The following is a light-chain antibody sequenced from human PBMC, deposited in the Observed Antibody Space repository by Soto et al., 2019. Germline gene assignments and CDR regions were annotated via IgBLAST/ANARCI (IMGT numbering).Light chain of an antibody. Sequence: EIVLTQSPGTLSLSPGERVTLSCRATQSVASGYFAWYQQKPGQAPRLLIYGASTRATGIPDRFSGSGSGTYFTLTISRLEPEDFAVYYCQHYGSSRTFGQGTKVEIK. CDR3: QHYGSSRT. CDR2: GAS. V-gene: IGKV3-20*01. CDR1: QSVASGY. J-gene: IGKJ1*01.